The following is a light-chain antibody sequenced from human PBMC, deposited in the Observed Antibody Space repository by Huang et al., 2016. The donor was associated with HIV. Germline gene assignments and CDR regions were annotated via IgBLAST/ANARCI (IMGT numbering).Light chain of an antibody. J-gene: IGKJ2*01. Sequence: DIVMTQSPDSLAVSLGARATINCRSSQNILYSSNNKNYLAWYQHKPGQPPKLLFYWASTRESGVPDRFSGRGSGTDFTLTISSLQVEDVAVDYCLQYYDTPYTFGQGTKLEI. CDR2: WAS. CDR3: LQYYDTPYT. V-gene: IGKV4-1*01. CDR1: QNILYSSNNKNY.